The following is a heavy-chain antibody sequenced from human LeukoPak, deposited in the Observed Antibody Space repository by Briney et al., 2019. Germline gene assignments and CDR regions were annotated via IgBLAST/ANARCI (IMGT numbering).Heavy chain of an antibody. V-gene: IGHV3-66*01. D-gene: IGHD4-17*01. CDR1: GFTFSRHW. CDR2: IYSGGGT. J-gene: IGHJ4*02. CDR3: ARGFRSVTTWGYFDY. Sequence: PGGSLRLSCAASGFTFSRHWMSWVRQAPGKGLEWVSLIYSGGGTYYADSVKGRFTISRDNSRNTLSLQMNSLRVDDTAVYYCARGFRSVTTWGYFDYWGQGALVTVSS.